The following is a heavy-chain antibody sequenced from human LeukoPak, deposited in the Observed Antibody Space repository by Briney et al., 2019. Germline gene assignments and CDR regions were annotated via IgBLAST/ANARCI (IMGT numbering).Heavy chain of an antibody. CDR1: GGSVTTSSFY. CDR3: AKSGPAAGRPDAFDI. CDR2: IYYSGIT. V-gene: IGHV4-39*07. Sequence: SVTLSLTCTLSGGSVTTSSFYWAWIRQPPGKGLECIGTIYYSGITYYHSSLKSRVTISVDTSKNQFSLKLNSVTAADTAVYFCAKSGPAAGRPDAFDIWGQGTMVTVFS. D-gene: IGHD2-2*01. J-gene: IGHJ3*02.